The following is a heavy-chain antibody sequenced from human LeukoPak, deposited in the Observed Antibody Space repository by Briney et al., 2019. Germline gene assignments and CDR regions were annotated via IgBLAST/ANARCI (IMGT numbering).Heavy chain of an antibody. CDR3: ARRCSGGSCYLNWFDP. CDR1: GGTFSSYA. D-gene: IGHD2-15*01. Sequence: SVKVSCKASGGTFSSYAISWVRQAPGEGLEWMGGIIPIFGTANYAQKFQGRVTITADESTSTAYMELSSLRSEDTAVYYCARRCSGGSCYLNWFDPWGQGTLVTVSS. J-gene: IGHJ5*02. V-gene: IGHV1-69*13. CDR2: IIPIFGTA.